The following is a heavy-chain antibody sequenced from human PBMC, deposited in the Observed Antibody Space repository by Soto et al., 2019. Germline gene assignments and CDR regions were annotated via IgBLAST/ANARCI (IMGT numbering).Heavy chain of an antibody. CDR2: IGYEGSII. D-gene: IGHD3-9*01. CDR3: ARDKGLRYFDWAFDS. J-gene: IGHJ4*02. CDR1: GFSFGSNG. V-gene: IGHV3-33*01. Sequence: QVQLVESGGGVVQPGTSLRLSCSASGFSFGSNGMHWVRQAPGKGLEWVAFIGYEGSIIDYADSVKGRFTVSRDNAEDTLYLQMNTLRGEDTAVYYCARDKGLRYFDWAFDSWGQGTLVSVSS.